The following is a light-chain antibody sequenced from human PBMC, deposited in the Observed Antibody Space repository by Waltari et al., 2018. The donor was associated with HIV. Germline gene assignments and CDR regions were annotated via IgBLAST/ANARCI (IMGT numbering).Light chain of an antibody. Sequence: EIVLTQSPGTLSLSPGERATLSCRTSQTVRSSYVAWYQQRPGQAPRLGIFGASSRATGIPDRFSGSGSGTDFTLTISRLEPEDSATYYCHQYGLSPKTFGQGTNVEIK. CDR3: HQYGLSPKT. CDR2: GAS. V-gene: IGKV3-20*01. J-gene: IGKJ1*01. CDR1: QTVRSSY.